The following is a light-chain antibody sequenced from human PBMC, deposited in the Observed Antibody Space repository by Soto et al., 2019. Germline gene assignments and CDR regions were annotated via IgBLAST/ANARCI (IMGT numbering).Light chain of an antibody. CDR3: QQYNNWPPMYT. CDR2: GAS. J-gene: IGKJ2*01. V-gene: IGKV3-15*01. Sequence: EIVMTQSPATLSVSPGERASLSCRASQSVSSNLAWYQQKPGQAPRLLIYGASTRATGIPGRFSGSGSGTEFTLTISSLQSVDFAVYYCQQYNNWPPMYTFGQGNKLEIK. CDR1: QSVSSN.